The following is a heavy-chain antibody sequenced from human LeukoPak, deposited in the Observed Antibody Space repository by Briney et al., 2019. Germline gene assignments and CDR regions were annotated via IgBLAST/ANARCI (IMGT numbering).Heavy chain of an antibody. Sequence: GGSLRLSCAASGFTFSSYSMNWVRQAPGKGLEWVSYISSSSSTIYYADSVKGRFTISRDNAKNSLYLQMNGLRAADTAVYYCARDYNMGGSNWFDPWGQGTLVTVSS. V-gene: IGHV3-48*04. D-gene: IGHD2-15*01. CDR1: GFTFSSYS. J-gene: IGHJ5*02. CDR3: ARDYNMGGSNWFDP. CDR2: ISSSSSTI.